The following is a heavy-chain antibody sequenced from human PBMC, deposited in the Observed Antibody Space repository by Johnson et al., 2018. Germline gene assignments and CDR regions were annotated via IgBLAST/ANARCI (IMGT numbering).Heavy chain of an antibody. D-gene: IGHD3-3*01. CDR2: IIPIFDTA. J-gene: IGHJ6*02. CDR3: ARDPRGGSGYPNYYYYGMDV. Sequence: VQLVESGAEVKKXGSSXKVXCTASGGTFSSYAISWVRPAAGQRLEWMGGIIPIFDTASYAQQFQGRATIPADDSTSTAYMELSSLRSEATAVYYCARDPRGGSGYPNYYYYGMDVWGQGTTVTVSS. V-gene: IGHV1-69*01. CDR1: GGTFSSYA.